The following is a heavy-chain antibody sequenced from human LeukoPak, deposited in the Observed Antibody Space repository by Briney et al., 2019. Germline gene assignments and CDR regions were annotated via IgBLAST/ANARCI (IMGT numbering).Heavy chain of an antibody. CDR2: ISSNGVST. D-gene: IGHD2-2*01. CDR1: RFTFSSYE. CDR3: ARGASRSYWYFDL. Sequence: GGSLRLSCAASRFTFSSYEMNWVRQAPGKGLERVSYISSNGVSTFYADSLKGRFTISRDNAKNLLYLQMNSLRVDDTATYYCARGASRSYWYFDLWGRGTLVTVSS. J-gene: IGHJ2*01. V-gene: IGHV3-48*03.